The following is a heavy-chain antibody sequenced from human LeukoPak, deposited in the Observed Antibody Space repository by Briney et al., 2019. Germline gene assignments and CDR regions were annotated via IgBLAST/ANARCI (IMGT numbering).Heavy chain of an antibody. J-gene: IGHJ4*02. CDR2: ISSSSRDI. V-gene: IGHV3-21*01. CDR1: GFPFNKYS. CDR3: ARDFGARGWFDY. Sequence: GGSLRLSCAASGFPFNKYSMTWVRQAPGKGLEWDSSISSSSRDIFYAESLKGRFTISRDNAKNSLYLHMNSLRAEDTAVYYCARDFGARGWFDYWGQGTLVTVSS. D-gene: IGHD6-19*01.